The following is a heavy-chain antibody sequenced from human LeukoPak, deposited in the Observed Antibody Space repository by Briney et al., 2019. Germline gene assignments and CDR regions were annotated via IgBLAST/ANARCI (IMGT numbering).Heavy chain of an antibody. J-gene: IGHJ4*02. CDR2: MNPNSGNT. CDR1: GYTFTGYD. Sequence: ASVKVSCKASGYTFTGYDINWVRQATGQGLEWMGWMNPNSGNTGYAQKFQGRVTMTRNTSISTAYMELSSLRSEDTAVYYCASFGSYYYGSGSYYNLWGQGTLVTVSS. CDR3: ASFGSYYYGSGSYYNL. V-gene: IGHV1-8*01. D-gene: IGHD3-10*01.